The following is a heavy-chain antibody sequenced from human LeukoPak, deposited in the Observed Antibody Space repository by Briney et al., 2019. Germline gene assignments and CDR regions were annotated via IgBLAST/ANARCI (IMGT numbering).Heavy chain of an antibody. CDR2: INHSGST. D-gene: IGHD6-6*01. CDR1: SASISTYY. Sequence: SETLSLTCTVSSASISTYYWSWIRQPPGKGLEWIGEINHSGSTNYNPSLKSRVTISVDTSKNQFSLKLSSVTAADTAVYYCARMSIAARHLDYWGQGTLVTVSS. V-gene: IGHV4-34*01. CDR3: ARMSIAARHLDY. J-gene: IGHJ4*02.